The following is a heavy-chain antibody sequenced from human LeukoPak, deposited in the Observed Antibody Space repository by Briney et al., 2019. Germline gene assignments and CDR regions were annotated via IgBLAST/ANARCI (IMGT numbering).Heavy chain of an antibody. D-gene: IGHD1-26*01. V-gene: IGHV3-74*01. J-gene: IGHJ4*02. Sequence: GGSLRLSCAASGFTFSSHWRHWVRQAPGKGLVWASVISPDGSTTKYAEHVKGRFTISRATAKTTLYMQMNSLRAEDTAVYYCARPVGPPVSVDYWGQGTLVTVSS. CDR1: GFTFSSHW. CDR2: ISPDGSTT. CDR3: ARPVGPPVSVDY.